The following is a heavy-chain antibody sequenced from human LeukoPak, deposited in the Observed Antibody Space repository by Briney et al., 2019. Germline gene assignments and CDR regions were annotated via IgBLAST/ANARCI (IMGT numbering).Heavy chain of an antibody. CDR1: GFTFSSYS. J-gene: IGHJ4*02. Sequence: GGSLRLSCAASGFTFSSYSMNWVRQAPGKGLEWVSSISSSSSYIYYADSVKGRFTISRDNAKNSLYLQMNSLRAEDTAVYYCARDSGYYDSSGYYTYDYWGQGTLVTVSS. CDR3: ARDSGYYDSSGYYTYDY. D-gene: IGHD3-22*01. V-gene: IGHV3-21*01. CDR2: ISSSSSYI.